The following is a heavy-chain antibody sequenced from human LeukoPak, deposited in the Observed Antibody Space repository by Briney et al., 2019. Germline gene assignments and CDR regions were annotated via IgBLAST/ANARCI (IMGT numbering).Heavy chain of an antibody. CDR3: ARGYSSGPLDFDY. D-gene: IGHD6-19*01. CDR1: GGSISSYY. CDR2: IYYSGST. J-gene: IGHJ4*02. V-gene: IGHV4-59*01. Sequence: SETLSLTCTVSGGSISSYYWSWIRQPPGKGLEWIGYIYYSGSTNYNPSLKSRVTISVDTSKNQFSLMLSSVTAADTAVYYCARGYSSGPLDFDYWGQGTLVTVSS.